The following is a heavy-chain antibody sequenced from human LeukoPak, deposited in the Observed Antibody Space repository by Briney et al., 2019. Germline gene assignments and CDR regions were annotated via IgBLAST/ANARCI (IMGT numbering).Heavy chain of an antibody. CDR2: IIPILGIA. Sequence: ASVKVSCKASGGTFCSYAISWVRQAPGQGLEWMGRIIPILGIANYAQKFQGRVTITADKSTSTAYMELSSLRSEDTAVYYCARDDVAAAAREFDYWGQGTLVTVSS. D-gene: IGHD6-13*01. CDR1: GGTFCSYA. J-gene: IGHJ4*02. CDR3: ARDDVAAAAREFDY. V-gene: IGHV1-69*04.